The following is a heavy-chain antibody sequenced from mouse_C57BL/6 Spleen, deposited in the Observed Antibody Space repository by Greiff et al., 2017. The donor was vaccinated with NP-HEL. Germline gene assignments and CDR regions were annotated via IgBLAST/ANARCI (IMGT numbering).Heavy chain of an antibody. CDR1: GYTFTSYW. CDR3: ARSGDSSGYGAMDY. Sequence: VKQSCKASGYTFTSYWMHWVKQRPIQGLEWIGNIDPSDSETHYNQKFKDKATLTVDKSSSTAYMQLSSLTSEDSAVYYCARSGDSSGYGAMDYWGQGTSVTVSS. V-gene: IGHV1-52*01. CDR2: IDPSDSET. D-gene: IGHD3-2*02. J-gene: IGHJ4*01.